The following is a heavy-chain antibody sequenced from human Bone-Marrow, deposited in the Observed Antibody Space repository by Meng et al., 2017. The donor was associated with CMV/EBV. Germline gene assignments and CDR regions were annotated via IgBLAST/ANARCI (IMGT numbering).Heavy chain of an antibody. D-gene: IGHD2-2*02. Sequence: GGSLRLSCAASGFTFSSYGMHWVRQAPGKGLEWVTFIEYDGSHDGSSKHYANSVKGRFTISRDNSKNMLYLQMNSLRTEDTAVYYCAKGYCSSTSCYTGSSYYYYGMDVWGQGTTVTVSS. J-gene: IGHJ6*02. CDR2: IEYDGSHDGSSK. CDR1: GFTFSSYG. CDR3: AKGYCSSTSCYTGSSYYYYGMDV. V-gene: IGHV3-30*02.